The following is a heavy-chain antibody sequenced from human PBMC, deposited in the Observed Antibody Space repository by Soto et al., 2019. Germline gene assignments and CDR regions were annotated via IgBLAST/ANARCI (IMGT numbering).Heavy chain of an antibody. Sequence: GASVKVSCKASGYTFTSYAMHWVRQAPGQRLEWMGWINAGNGNTKYSQKFQGRVTITRDTSASTAYMELSSLSSEDTAVYYCVRSVAVPAAPDYWGQGTLVTVPQ. CDR1: GYTFTSYA. V-gene: IGHV1-3*01. CDR2: INAGNGNT. J-gene: IGHJ4*02. D-gene: IGHD2-2*01. CDR3: VRSVAVPAAPDY.